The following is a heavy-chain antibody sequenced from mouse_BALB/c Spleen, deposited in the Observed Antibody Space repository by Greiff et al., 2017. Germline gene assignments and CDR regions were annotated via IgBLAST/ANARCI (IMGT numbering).Heavy chain of an antibody. CDR1: GFAFSSYD. CDR3: ARDGNYLPFDY. D-gene: IGHD2-1*01. Sequence: EVKVVESGGGLVKPGGSLKLSCAASGFAFSSYDMSWVRQTPEKRLEWVAYISSGGGSTYYPDTVKGRFTISRDNAKNTLYLQMSSLKSEDTAMYYCARDGNYLPFDYWGQGTTLTVSS. V-gene: IGHV5-12-1*01. J-gene: IGHJ2*01. CDR2: ISSGGGST.